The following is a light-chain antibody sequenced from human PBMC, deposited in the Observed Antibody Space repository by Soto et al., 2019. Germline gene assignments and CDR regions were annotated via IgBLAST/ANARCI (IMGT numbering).Light chain of an antibody. J-gene: IGLJ1*01. CDR2: HVS. V-gene: IGLV2-14*01. Sequence: QSALAQPASVSGSPGQSITISCTGTSSNVGHYNYVSWYQQNQGKAPKLIIYHVSSRPSGVSNRFSASKSGNTASLTISGLQAEDEADYYCAPYTTSSTFVFGTGTKVTVL. CDR1: SSNVGHYNY. CDR3: APYTTSSTFV.